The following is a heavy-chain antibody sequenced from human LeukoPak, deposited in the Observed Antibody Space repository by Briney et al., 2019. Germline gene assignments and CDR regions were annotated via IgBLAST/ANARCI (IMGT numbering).Heavy chain of an antibody. V-gene: IGHV3-53*01. Sequence: QPGGSLRLSCAASGFTVSSNYMSWVRQAPGKGLEWVSVIYSGGSTYYADSVKGRFTISRDNSKNTLYLQMNSLRAEDTAVYYCARDGHYYDSSGYYFDDAFDIWGQGTMVTVSS. D-gene: IGHD3-22*01. CDR2: IYSGGST. CDR1: GFTVSSNY. CDR3: ARDGHYYDSSGYYFDDAFDI. J-gene: IGHJ3*02.